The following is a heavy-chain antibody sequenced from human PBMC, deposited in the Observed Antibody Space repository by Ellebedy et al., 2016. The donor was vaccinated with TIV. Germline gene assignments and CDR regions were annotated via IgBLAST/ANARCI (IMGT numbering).Heavy chain of an antibody. CDR1: GGSFASYY. J-gene: IGHJ2*01. D-gene: IGHD1-14*01. CDR3: ARLRQSRDRSHWYFDL. V-gene: IGHV4-4*07. CDR2: IFMSGST. Sequence: SETLSLXCTVSGGSFASYYWSWIRQSAGKGLEWIGRIFMSGSTSYNSSLKNRVTMSVDASKSQLSLSLTSMTAADTAMYFCARLRQSRDRSHWYFDLWGRGTLVTVSS.